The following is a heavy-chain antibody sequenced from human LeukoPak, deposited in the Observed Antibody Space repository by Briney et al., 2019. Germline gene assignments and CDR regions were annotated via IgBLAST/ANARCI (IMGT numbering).Heavy chain of an antibody. CDR1: GFTFSDYY. J-gene: IGHJ4*02. CDR3: ARAIEGITMIVAVTYFDY. Sequence: GGSLRLSCAASGFTFSDYYMSWIRQAPGKGLEWVSYISSSGSTIYYADSVKGRFTISRDNAKNSLYLQMNSLRAEDTAVYYCARAIEGITMIVAVTYFDYWGRGTLVTVFS. CDR2: ISSSGSTI. V-gene: IGHV3-11*01. D-gene: IGHD3-22*01.